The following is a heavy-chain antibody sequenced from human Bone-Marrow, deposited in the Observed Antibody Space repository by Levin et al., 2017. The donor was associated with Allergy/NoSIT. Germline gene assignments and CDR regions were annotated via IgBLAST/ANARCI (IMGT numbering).Heavy chain of an antibody. J-gene: IGHJ4*02. CDR3: VRQGGGYRTSPYTFDN. D-gene: IGHD2-2*01. Sequence: SETLSLTCAVSGTSVGSGSDYWSWIRQPAGKGLEWIGRISDRGTTDYNPSVRGRVTVSMDTSKNQVSLNLYSVTAADTGIFYCVRQGGGYRTSPYTFDNWGQGILVTVSA. CDR1: GTSVGSGSDY. CDR2: ISDRGTT. V-gene: IGHV4-61*10.